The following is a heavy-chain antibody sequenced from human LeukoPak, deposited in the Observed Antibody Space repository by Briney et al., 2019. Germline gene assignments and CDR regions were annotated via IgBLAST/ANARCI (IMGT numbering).Heavy chain of an antibody. Sequence: PGGSLRLSCAASGFTFSSYEMNWVRQAPGKGLEWVSYISSSGSTIYYADSVKGRFTISRDNAKNSLYLQMNSLRAEDTAVYYCARDGVSYYYDSSGGYYFDYWGQRALVTVSS. J-gene: IGHJ4*02. D-gene: IGHD3-22*01. CDR1: GFTFSSYE. V-gene: IGHV3-48*03. CDR3: ARDGVSYYYDSSGGYYFDY. CDR2: ISSSGSTI.